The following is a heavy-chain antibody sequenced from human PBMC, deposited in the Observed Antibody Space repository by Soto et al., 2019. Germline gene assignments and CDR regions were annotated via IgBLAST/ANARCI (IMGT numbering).Heavy chain of an antibody. V-gene: IGHV3-72*01. CDR2: TRNKANSYTT. Sequence: EVQLVESGGGLVQPGGSLRLSCAASGFSFSDHYTDWVRQAPGKGLEWVGRTRNKANSYTTEYAASVKGRFTISRDDSKNSLYLQMNSLKTGDTAVYYCARVLTGSGMDVWGQGTTVTVSS. J-gene: IGHJ6*02. CDR1: GFSFSDHY. D-gene: IGHD3-9*01. CDR3: ARVLTGSGMDV.